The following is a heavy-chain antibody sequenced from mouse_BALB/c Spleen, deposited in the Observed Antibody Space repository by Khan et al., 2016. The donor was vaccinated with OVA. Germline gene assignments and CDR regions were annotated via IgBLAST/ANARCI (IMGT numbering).Heavy chain of an antibody. Sequence: QVQLKQSGGELVRPGASVNLSCKTSGYIFTSYWIHWVRQRSGQGLEWIARIYHGTDNTYYNEKLKDKATLTADKSSSTAYMQLSSLKSEDSAVYFCAREEALYYFDYWGQGTTLTISS. CDR2: IYHGTDNT. CDR1: GYIFTSYW. V-gene: IGHV1-76*01. J-gene: IGHJ2*01. CDR3: AREEALYYFDY. D-gene: IGHD3-2*02.